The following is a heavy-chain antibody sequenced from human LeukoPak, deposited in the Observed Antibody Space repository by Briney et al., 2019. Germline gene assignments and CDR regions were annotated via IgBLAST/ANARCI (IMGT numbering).Heavy chain of an antibody. CDR3: ARDRDYYDSAGFDP. J-gene: IGHJ5*02. CDR1: SGSISSYY. V-gene: IGHV4-59*01. D-gene: IGHD3-22*01. CDR2: IYYSGST. Sequence: PSVTLSLTCTVSSGSISSYYWSWIRQPPGKGLEWTGYIYYSGSTNYNPSLKSRVTISVDTSKNQFSLKLSSVTAADTAVYYCARDRDYYDSAGFDPWGQGTLVTVSS.